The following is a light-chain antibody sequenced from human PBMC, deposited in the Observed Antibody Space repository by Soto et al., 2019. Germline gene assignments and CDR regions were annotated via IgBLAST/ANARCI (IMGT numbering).Light chain of an antibody. V-gene: IGKV3-20*01. CDR3: QQYVTAPWT. CDR2: GAS. CDR1: QNVRSS. J-gene: IGKJ1*01. Sequence: EIVLTQSPGTLSLSPGDRATLSCGASQNVRSSLAWYQQKPGQAPRLLIHGASSRATGIPDRFSGGGSGTDFTLTISRLEPEDFAVYSCQQYVTAPWTFGQGTKVEIK.